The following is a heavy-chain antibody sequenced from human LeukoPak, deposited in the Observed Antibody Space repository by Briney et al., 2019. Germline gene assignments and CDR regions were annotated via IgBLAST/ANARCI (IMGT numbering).Heavy chain of an antibody. Sequence: GGSLRLSCAASGFTVSSNYMSWVRQAPGKGLEWVSVLYSGGTTYYADSVKGRLSISRDDSKNTLYLQLNSLRAEDTAVYYCARSSGNYLIFDFWGQGTLVTVSS. V-gene: IGHV3-66*01. CDR1: GFTVSSNY. J-gene: IGHJ4*02. CDR3: ARSSGNYLIFDF. CDR2: LYSGGTT. D-gene: IGHD1-26*01.